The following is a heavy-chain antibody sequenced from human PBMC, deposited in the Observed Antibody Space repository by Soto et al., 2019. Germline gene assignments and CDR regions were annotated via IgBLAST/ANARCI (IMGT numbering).Heavy chain of an antibody. Sequence: SDSLSLTSAVSGGSFTSKNWWTWVRQPPGQGLEWIGEIYRTGSTNYNPSLKSRVTISLDKSENQFSLKVTSLTAADTAVYYCASRDPGTSVDYWGQGTLVTVSS. D-gene: IGHD1-7*01. CDR2: IYRTGST. V-gene: IGHV4-4*02. CDR3: ASRDPGTSVDY. CDR1: GGSFTSKNW. J-gene: IGHJ4*02.